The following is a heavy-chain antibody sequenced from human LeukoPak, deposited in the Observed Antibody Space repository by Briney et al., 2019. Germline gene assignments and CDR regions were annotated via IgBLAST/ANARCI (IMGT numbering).Heavy chain of an antibody. CDR3: AKEGYYYDSSGYLDY. V-gene: IGHV3-64*01. D-gene: IGHD3-22*01. CDR2: ISTNGDST. J-gene: IGHJ4*02. Sequence: GGSLRLSCAASGFTFSSYAMHWVRQAPGKRLEYVSAISTNGDSTYYGNSVKGRFTISRDNSKNTLYLQMNSLRAEDTAVYYCAKEGYYYDSSGYLDYWGQGTLVTVSS. CDR1: GFTFSSYA.